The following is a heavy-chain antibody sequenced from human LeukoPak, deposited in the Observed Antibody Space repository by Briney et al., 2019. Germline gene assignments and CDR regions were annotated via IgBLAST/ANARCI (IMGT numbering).Heavy chain of an antibody. CDR3: AEQGGNGYKRSYYFDY. V-gene: IGHV3-23*01. Sequence: GGSLRLSCAASGFTFSSYAMSWVRQAPGKGLEWVSAISGSGGSTYYADSVKGRFTISRDNSKNTLYLQTNSLRAEDTAVYYCAEQGGNGYKRSYYFDYWGQGTLVTVSS. J-gene: IGHJ4*02. CDR1: GFTFSSYA. D-gene: IGHD5-24*01. CDR2: ISGSGGST.